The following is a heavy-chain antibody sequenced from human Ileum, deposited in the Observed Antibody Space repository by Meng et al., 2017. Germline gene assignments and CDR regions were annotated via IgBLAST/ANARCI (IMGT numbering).Heavy chain of an antibody. CDR2: SSDGGGNT. CDR3: AKDLGPGGTGATYHH. D-gene: IGHD1-26*01. CDR1: GFTFKNYA. Sequence: GESLKISCAASGFTFKNYAMGWVRQAPGKGLEWVSGSSDGGGNTKYSDSVKGRFNVYRDNSDNTLFLQMNDLRTDDTGVYYCAKDLGPGGTGATYHHWGQGALVTVSS. J-gene: IGHJ5*02. V-gene: IGHV3-23*01.